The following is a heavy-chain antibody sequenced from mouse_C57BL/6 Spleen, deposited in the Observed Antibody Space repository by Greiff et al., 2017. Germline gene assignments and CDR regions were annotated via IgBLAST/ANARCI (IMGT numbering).Heavy chain of an antibody. CDR2: ISYDGSN. J-gene: IGHJ2*01. CDR1: GYSITSGYY. CDR3: ARVNYGYFDY. Sequence: ESGPGLVKPSQSLSLTCSVTGYSITSGYYWNWIRQFPGNKLEWMGYISYDGSNNYNPSLKNRISITRDTSKNQFFLKLNSVTTEDTATYYCARVNYGYFDYWGQGTTLTVSS. D-gene: IGHD1-1*02. V-gene: IGHV3-6*01.